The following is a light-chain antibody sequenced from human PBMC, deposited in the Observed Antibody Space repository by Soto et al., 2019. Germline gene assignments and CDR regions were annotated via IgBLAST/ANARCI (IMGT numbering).Light chain of an antibody. J-gene: IGKJ4*01. CDR3: QQFVVSLT. CDR1: QSVSSY. CDR2: DAS. Sequence: EIVLTQSPATLSLSPGERATLSCRASQSVSSYLAWYQQKPGQAPRLLIYDASNRATGIPDRFSGSGSGTDFTLTFSRLEPEDIAVYYCQQFVVSLTFGGGGIVDI. V-gene: IGKV3-11*01.